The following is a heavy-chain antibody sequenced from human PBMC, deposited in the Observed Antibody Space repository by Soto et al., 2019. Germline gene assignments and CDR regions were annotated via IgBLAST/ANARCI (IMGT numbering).Heavy chain of an antibody. V-gene: IGHV4-59*01. CDR1: GGSISSYY. J-gene: IGHJ6*04. D-gene: IGHD2-2*01. CDR3: AREGDCRSTVGIMDV. Sequence: SETLSLTCTVPGGSISSYYWSWIRQPPGKGLEWIGYIYYSGSTNYNPSLKSRVTISVDTSKNQFSLKLSSVTAADTAVYYCAREGDCRSTVGIMDVRVKARTV. CDR2: IYYSGST.